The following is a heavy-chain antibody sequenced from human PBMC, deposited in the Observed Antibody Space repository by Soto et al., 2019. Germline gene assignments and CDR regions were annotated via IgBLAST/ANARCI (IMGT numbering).Heavy chain of an antibody. CDR1: GFTFTSHV. V-gene: IGHV3-23*01. CDR2: ASARNTNT. D-gene: IGHD6-13*01. CDR3: AKDVPSSGPRGYSSSWYGWFEP. J-gene: IGHJ5*02. Sequence: EVQLLESGGGLVQPGGSLRLSCATSGFTFTSHVISWVRQAPGKGLEWVSAASARNTNTYYADSVRGRFTISRDNSKSTVYLQLDSLRVEDTAVYHCAKDVPSSGPRGYSSSWYGWFEPWGQGTLVVVSS.